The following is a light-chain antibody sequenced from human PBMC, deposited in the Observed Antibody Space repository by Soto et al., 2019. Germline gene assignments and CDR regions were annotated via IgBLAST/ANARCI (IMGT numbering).Light chain of an antibody. CDR3: HQFGRSPLAFT. CDR1: QSVSTRY. V-gene: IGKV3-20*01. J-gene: IGKJ2*01. Sequence: ESMLTQSPGTLSLSPGERATLSCRASQSVSTRYLAWYQQKPGQAPRLLIYGASISAAGIPDRFSGSGSGTDFTLTISRLEPEDFAVYYCHQFGRSPLAFTFGQGTKLEI. CDR2: GAS.